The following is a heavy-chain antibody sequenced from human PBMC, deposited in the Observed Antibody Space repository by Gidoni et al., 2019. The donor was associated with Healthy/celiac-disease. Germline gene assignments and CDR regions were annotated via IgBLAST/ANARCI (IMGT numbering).Heavy chain of an antibody. Sequence: EVQLVQSGAEVKKPGESLKISCKGSGYSFTSYWIGWVRQMPGKGLEWMGILYPGDSDTRYSPSFQGQVTISADKSISTAYLQWSSLKASDTAMYYCARRQRSLTGYYRRSTPDAFDIWGQGTMVTVSS. CDR1: GYSFTSYW. D-gene: IGHD3-9*01. J-gene: IGHJ3*02. CDR3: ARRQRSLTGYYRRSTPDAFDI. CDR2: LYPGDSDT. V-gene: IGHV5-51*01.